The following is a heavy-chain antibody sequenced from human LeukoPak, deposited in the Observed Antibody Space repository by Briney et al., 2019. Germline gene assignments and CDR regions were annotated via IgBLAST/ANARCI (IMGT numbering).Heavy chain of an antibody. J-gene: IGHJ3*02. CDR2: IIPIFGTA. D-gene: IGHD6-13*01. V-gene: IGHV1-69*06. CDR3: ARDAAAGDAFDI. CDR1: GGTFSSYA. Sequence: SVKVSCKASGGTFSSYAISWVRQAPGQGLEWMGGIIPIFGTANYAQKFQGRVTITADKSTSTAYMELSSLRSEDTAVYYCARDAAAGDAFDIWGQGTMVTVSS.